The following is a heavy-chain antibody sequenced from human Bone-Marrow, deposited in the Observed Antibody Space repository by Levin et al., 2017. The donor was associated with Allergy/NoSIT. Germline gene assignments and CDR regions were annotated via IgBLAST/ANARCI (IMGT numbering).Heavy chain of an antibody. Sequence: SQTLSLTCTVSVGSIRSYYWSWIRQPPGKGLEWIGYIYNSGSTNYNPSLKSRVTMSVDTSKNQFSLKLNSVTAADTAVYYCARHWAGSSSRDYRDNDAFDIWGQGTMVTVS. CDR3: ARHWAGSSSRDYRDNDAFDI. CDR2: IYNSGST. V-gene: IGHV4-59*08. D-gene: IGHD6-13*01. J-gene: IGHJ3*02. CDR1: VGSIRSYY.